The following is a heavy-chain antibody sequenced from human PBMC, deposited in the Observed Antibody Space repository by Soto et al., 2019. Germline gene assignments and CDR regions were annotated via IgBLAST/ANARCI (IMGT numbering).Heavy chain of an antibody. CDR1: GSSLSTSLMF. D-gene: IGHD3-9*01. CDR2: IDWVDVK. CDR3: VRMLKGGTFHWIKIEY. Sequence: SGPTLVNPTQTLTLTCTFSGSSLSTSLMFVTWILQPPGKALECLALIDWVDVKYYNTSLKTRLTLSKDTSKNKVVLTMTNMDPLETGTYYCVRMLKGGTFHWIKIEYWGQGTLVTVSS. V-gene: IGHV2-70*01. J-gene: IGHJ4*02.